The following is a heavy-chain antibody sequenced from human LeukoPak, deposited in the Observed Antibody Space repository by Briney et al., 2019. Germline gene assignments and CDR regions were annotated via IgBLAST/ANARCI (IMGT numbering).Heavy chain of an antibody. CDR3: ARGPIVVVPAARRDWFDP. CDR2: MNPNSGNT. J-gene: IGHJ5*02. CDR1: GYTFTGYY. D-gene: IGHD2-2*01. V-gene: IGHV1-8*02. Sequence: ASVKVSCKTSGYTFTGYYMHWVRQATGQGLEWMGWMNPNSGNTGYAQKFQGRVTMTRNTSISTAYMELSSLRSEDTAVYYCARGPIVVVPAARRDWFDPWGQGTLVTVSS.